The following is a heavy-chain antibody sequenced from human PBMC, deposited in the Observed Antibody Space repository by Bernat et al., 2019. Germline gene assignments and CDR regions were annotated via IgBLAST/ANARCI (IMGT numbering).Heavy chain of an antibody. J-gene: IGHJ3*02. Sequence: QVQLVQSGAEVKKPGASAKVSCKASGYTFTSYGISWVRQAPGQGLEWMGWISAYNGNTNYAPKLQGRVTMTTDKSTITAYMELRSLRSDDAAVYYCAREADIVVVVAATAFDIWGQGTMVTVSS. V-gene: IGHV1-18*01. CDR1: GYTFTSYG. CDR3: AREADIVVVVAATAFDI. D-gene: IGHD2-15*01. CDR2: ISAYNGNT.